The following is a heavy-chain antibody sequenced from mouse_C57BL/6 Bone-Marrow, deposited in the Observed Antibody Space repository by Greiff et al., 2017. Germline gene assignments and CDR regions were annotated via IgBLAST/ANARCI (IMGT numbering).Heavy chain of an antibody. Sequence: EVKVVESGGGLVKPGGSLKLSCAASGFTFSSYAMSWVRQTPEKRLEWVATISDGGSYTYYPDNVKGRFTISRDNAKNNLYLQMSHLKSEDTAMYYCARYYYGSSRWYFDVWGTGTTDTVSS. CDR1: GFTFSSYA. D-gene: IGHD1-1*01. V-gene: IGHV5-4*03. CDR2: ISDGGSYT. CDR3: ARYYYGSSRWYFDV. J-gene: IGHJ1*03.